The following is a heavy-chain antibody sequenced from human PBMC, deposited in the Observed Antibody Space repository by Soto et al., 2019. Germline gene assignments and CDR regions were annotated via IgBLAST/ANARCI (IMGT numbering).Heavy chain of an antibody. CDR1: GFSFSSYS. J-gene: IGHJ5*02. Sequence: GGSLRLSCAASGFSFSSYSLNWVRQAPGKGLEWVSSITSSSNYIYYADSVKGRFTISRDNAKNSLYLQINSLRAEDTAIYYCARDKFYCGSISCSPFPGYSGYGPSDLWGQGTLVTVSS. CDR3: ARDKFYCGSISCSPFPGYSGYGPSDL. CDR2: ITSSSNYI. V-gene: IGHV3-21*01. D-gene: IGHD5-12*01.